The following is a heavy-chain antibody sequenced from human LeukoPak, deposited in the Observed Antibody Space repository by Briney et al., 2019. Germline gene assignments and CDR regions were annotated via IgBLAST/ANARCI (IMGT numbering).Heavy chain of an antibody. CDR3: AREGRHDYVWGSYRSRPYYFDY. J-gene: IGHJ4*02. V-gene: IGHV3-20*04. CDR2: NNWNGGST. Sequence: GGSLRLSCAASGFTFDDYGMSWVRQAPGKGLEWVSGNNWNGGSTGYADSVKGRFTISRDNAKNSLYLQMNSLRAEDTALYYCAREGRHDYVWGSYRSRPYYFDYWGQGTLVTVSS. CDR1: GFTFDDYG. D-gene: IGHD3-16*02.